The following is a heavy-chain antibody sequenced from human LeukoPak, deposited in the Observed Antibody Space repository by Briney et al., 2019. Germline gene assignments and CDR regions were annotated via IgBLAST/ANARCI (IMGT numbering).Heavy chain of an antibody. J-gene: IGHJ5*02. CDR1: GGSITSNH. Sequence: SETLSLTCTVSGGSITSNHWNWIRQPAGKGLEWIGRIYNSGTTNYNPSLKSRVTMSMDTSKNEFSLKLSSVTAADTAVYFCARDPLYDINGNYFDTWGQGTLVTVSS. V-gene: IGHV4-4*07. CDR3: ARDPLYDINGNYFDT. D-gene: IGHD2-8*01. CDR2: IYNSGTT.